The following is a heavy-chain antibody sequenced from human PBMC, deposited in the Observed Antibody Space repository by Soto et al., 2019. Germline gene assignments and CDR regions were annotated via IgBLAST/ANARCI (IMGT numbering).Heavy chain of an antibody. Sequence: ASVKVSCKASGGTFSSYTISWVRQAPGQGLEWMGRIIPILGIANYAQKFQGRVTITADKSTSTAYMELSGLRSEDTAVYYCARGGDSSRILDYWGQGTLVTVSS. D-gene: IGHD6-13*01. J-gene: IGHJ4*02. CDR3: ARGGDSSRILDY. CDR1: GGTFSSYT. V-gene: IGHV1-69*02. CDR2: IIPILGIA.